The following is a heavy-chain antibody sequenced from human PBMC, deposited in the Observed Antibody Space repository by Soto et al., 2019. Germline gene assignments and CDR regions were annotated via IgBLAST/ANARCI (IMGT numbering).Heavy chain of an antibody. J-gene: IGHJ6*02. V-gene: IGHV3-23*01. CDR2: ISGSGGNT. CDR1: GFTFSDYA. Sequence: EVQLLESGGGLVQPGGSLRLSCAASGFTFSDYAMSWVRQAPGKGLEWVSAISGSGGNTYHADSVKGRFTISRDNSKNTLYLQMSSLRADDTAVYYCAKGGARRDAYNCPYYGMDVWGQGTTVTVSS. D-gene: IGHD1-1*01. CDR3: AKGGARRDAYNCPYYGMDV.